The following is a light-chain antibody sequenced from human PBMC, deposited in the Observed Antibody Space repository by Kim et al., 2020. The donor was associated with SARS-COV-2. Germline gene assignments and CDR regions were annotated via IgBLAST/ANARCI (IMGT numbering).Light chain of an antibody. V-gene: IGKV2-30*02. J-gene: IGKJ4*01. CDR3: MQSTQSPGT. CDR1: QSLVHSGGNTY. CDR2: KAS. Sequence: PASIACRWSQSLVHSGGNTYLSWFQQRQGQYPSRLIYKASNRDSGVTYRFSGSGSGTDFTMKIRRVEAEDVGVYYGMQSTQSPGTFGGGTKVDIK.